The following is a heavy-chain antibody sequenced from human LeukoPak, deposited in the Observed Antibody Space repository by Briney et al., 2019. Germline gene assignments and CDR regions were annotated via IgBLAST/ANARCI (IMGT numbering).Heavy chain of an antibody. Sequence: NAGGSLRLSCAASGFTFSNAWMSWVRQAPGKGLEWVGRIKSKTDGGTTDYAAPVKGRFTISRDDSKNTLYLQMNSLKTEDTAVYYCTRVGVYSSGPFDYWGQGTLVTVSS. CDR2: IKSKTDGGTT. D-gene: IGHD6-19*01. J-gene: IGHJ4*02. V-gene: IGHV3-15*01. CDR1: GFTFSNAW. CDR3: TRVGVYSSGPFDY.